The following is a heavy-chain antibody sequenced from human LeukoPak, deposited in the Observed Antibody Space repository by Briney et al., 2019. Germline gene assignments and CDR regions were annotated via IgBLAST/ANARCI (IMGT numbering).Heavy chain of an antibody. D-gene: IGHD4/OR15-4a*01. CDR1: GFTFNSYP. Sequence: GGSLRLSCSASGFTFNSYPVHWVRQAPGKGLEYVSGISRNGGSTYYADSVKGRFTISRDNSKNTLYLQMSSLRAEDTAVYYCVKESGFMVAPNSDFDIWGQGTMVTVSS. V-gene: IGHV3-64D*06. CDR3: VKESGFMVAPNSDFDI. CDR2: ISRNGGST. J-gene: IGHJ3*02.